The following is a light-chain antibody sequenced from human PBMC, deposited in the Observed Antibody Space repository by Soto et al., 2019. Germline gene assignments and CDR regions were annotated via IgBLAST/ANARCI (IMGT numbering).Light chain of an antibody. CDR3: QKYNSAPLT. J-gene: IGKJ4*01. V-gene: IGKV1-27*01. Sequence: DIQMTQSPSSLSASVGDRVTITCRASQDISNSLAWYQQKSGKVPKLLIYAASTLQSGVPSRLSGSGSGTDFTLTISSLQPEDVATYSCQKYNSAPLTFGGGTKVDIK. CDR2: AAS. CDR1: QDISNS.